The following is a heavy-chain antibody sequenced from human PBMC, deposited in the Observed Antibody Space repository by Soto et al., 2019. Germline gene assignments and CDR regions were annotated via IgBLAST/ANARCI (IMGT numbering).Heavy chain of an antibody. Sequence: PGASVKASCKASGYTFTSYGISWVRQAPGQGLEWMGWMNANSGNTGYAQKFQGRVTMTRNTSISTAYMELSSLSSDDTAVYYCARAYTWGVAVAGTWGQGTLVTVSS. CDR2: MNANSGNT. J-gene: IGHJ4*02. V-gene: IGHV1-8*02. CDR1: GYTFTSYG. D-gene: IGHD6-19*01. CDR3: ARAYTWGVAVAGT.